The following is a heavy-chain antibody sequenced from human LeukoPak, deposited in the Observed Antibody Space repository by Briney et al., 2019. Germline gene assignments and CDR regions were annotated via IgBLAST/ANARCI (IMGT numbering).Heavy chain of an antibody. D-gene: IGHD1-26*01. V-gene: IGHV4-34*01. Sequence: SSETLSLTCAVYGGSFSGYYWSWIRQPPGKGLEWIGEINHSGSTNYNPSLKSRVTISVDTSKNQFSLKLSSVTAADTAVYYCARIDSGSYSGLFDYWGQGTLVTVSS. CDR1: GGSFSGYY. CDR2: INHSGST. CDR3: ARIDSGSYSGLFDY. J-gene: IGHJ4*02.